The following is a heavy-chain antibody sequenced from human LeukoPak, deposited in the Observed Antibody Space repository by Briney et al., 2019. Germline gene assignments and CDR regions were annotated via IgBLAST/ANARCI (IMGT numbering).Heavy chain of an antibody. CDR1: GGSISSSNW. D-gene: IGHD3-16*02. J-gene: IGHJ4*02. CDR2: IYYTGSI. CDR3: ARGPNYVWGSYRYFDY. Sequence: PSGTLSLTCAVSGGSISSSNWWSWVRQPPGKGLEWIGYIYYTGSISYNPSLKSRLTISVDTSKNQFSLKLSSVTAADTAVYYCARGPNYVWGSYRYFDYWGQGTLVTVSS. V-gene: IGHV4-4*02.